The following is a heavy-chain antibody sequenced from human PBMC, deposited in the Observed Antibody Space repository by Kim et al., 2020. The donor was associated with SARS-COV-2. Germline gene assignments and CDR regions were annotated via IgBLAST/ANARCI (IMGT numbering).Heavy chain of an antibody. Sequence: GESLKISCKGSGYSFTSYWISWVRQMPGKGLEWMGRIDPSDSYTKYSPSFQGHVTISVDRSISTAYLQWSSLKASDTAMYYCARHTGYCSGGSCYVEAWFSPLGQGTLVTVSS. V-gene: IGHV5-10-1*01. J-gene: IGHJ5*02. CDR2: IDPSDSYT. D-gene: IGHD2-15*01. CDR1: GYSFTSYW. CDR3: ARHTGYCSGGSCYVEAWFSP.